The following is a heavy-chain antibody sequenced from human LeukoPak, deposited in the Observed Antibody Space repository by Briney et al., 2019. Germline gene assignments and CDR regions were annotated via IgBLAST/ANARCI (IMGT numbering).Heavy chain of an antibody. D-gene: IGHD2-15*01. CDR1: GGSFSGYY. J-gene: IGHJ4*02. Sequence: SETLSLTCAVYGGSFSGYYWSWIRQPPGKGLEWIGEINHSGSTNYNPSLKSRVTISVDTSKNQFSLKLSSVTAADTAVYYCARGGDVVVVAATLDYWGQGSLVTVSS. CDR3: ARGGDVVVVAATLDY. CDR2: INHSGST. V-gene: IGHV4-34*01.